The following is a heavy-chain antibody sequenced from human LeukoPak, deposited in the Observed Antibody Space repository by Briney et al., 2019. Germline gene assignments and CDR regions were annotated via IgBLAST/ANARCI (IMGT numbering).Heavy chain of an antibody. CDR2: ISGSGGST. V-gene: IGHV3-23*01. CDR3: ARANRSPYYYDSRRSRPTRYYGMDV. CDR1: GFTFSSYA. Sequence: GGSLRLSCAASGFTFSSYAMSWVRQAPGKGLEWVSAISGSGGSTYYADSVKGRFTISRDNSKNTLYLQMNSLRAEDTAVYYCARANRSPYYYDSRRSRPTRYYGMDVWGQGTTVTVSS. D-gene: IGHD3-22*01. J-gene: IGHJ6*02.